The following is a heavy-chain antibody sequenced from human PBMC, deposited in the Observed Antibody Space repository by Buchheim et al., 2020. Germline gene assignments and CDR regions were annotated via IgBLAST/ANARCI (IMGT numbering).Heavy chain of an antibody. J-gene: IGHJ4*02. D-gene: IGHD3-3*01. CDR1: GGSISSSSYY. CDR2: IYYSGST. V-gene: IGHV4-39*01. CDR3: ARLRASLEWLTDY. Sequence: QLQLQESGPGLVKPSETLSLTCTVSGGSISSSSYYWGWIRQPPGKGLEWIGSIYYSGSTYYNPSLKSRVTISVDTSNNQFSLKLSSVTAADTAVYYCARLRASLEWLTDYWGQGTL.